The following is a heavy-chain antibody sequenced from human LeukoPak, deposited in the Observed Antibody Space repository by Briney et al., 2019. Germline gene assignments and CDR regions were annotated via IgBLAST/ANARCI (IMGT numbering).Heavy chain of an antibody. V-gene: IGHV4-4*07. Sequence: PSEALSLTCIVSGCSFSTYFWSWVRQPAGKGLEWIGRISVSGSPDYNPSLKSRVTVSVDTSKNQFSLTLTSVTAADTAVYYCARGSYTSGFWFGPWGQGTLVTVSS. CDR2: ISVSGSP. D-gene: IGHD6-19*01. CDR1: GCSFSTYF. CDR3: ARGSYTSGFWFGP. J-gene: IGHJ5*02.